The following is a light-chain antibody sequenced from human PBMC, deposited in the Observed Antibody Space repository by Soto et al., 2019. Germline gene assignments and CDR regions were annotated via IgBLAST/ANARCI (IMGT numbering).Light chain of an antibody. CDR3: SSYTSSSGYV. Sequence: QSVLTQPASVSGSPGQSITISCTGTSSDVGGYNYVSWYQQHPGKAPKLMIYDVSNGPSGVSNRFSGSKSGNTASLTISGLQAEDEADYYCSSYTSSSGYVFGTGTKVTVL. V-gene: IGLV2-14*01. J-gene: IGLJ1*01. CDR1: SSDVGGYNY. CDR2: DVS.